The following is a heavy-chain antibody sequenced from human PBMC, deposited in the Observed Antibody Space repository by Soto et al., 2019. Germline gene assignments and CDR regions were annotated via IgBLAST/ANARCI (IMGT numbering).Heavy chain of an antibody. CDR2: IDPSDSYT. CDR3: ARHRGYYDGRWRCFDF. Sequence: PVGSLKISCEGSGYSLTNYCMDLDRAMPGKGLEWMGRIDPSDSYTPSSPSFQGHVPISAEKSITNAYLQWSSLKASDTATYYCARHRGYYDGRWRCFDFWGQGNPVTVSS. V-gene: IGHV5-10-1*01. J-gene: IGHJ4*02. CDR1: GYSLTNYC. D-gene: IGHD3-22*01.